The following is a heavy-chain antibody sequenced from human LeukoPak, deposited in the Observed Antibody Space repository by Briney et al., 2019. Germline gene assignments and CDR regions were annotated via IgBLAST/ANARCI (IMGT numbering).Heavy chain of an antibody. CDR3: ARGSSTVRGSSGWYAWFDP. V-gene: IGHV4-59*12. J-gene: IGHJ5*02. CDR1: GGSISSYY. Sequence: SETLSLTCTVSGGSISSYYWSWIRQPPGKGLELIGYIYYSGSTNYNPSLKSRVTISVDTSKNQFSLKLSSVTAADTAVYYCARGSSTVRGSSGWYAWFDPWGQGTLVTVSS. D-gene: IGHD6-19*01. CDR2: IYYSGST.